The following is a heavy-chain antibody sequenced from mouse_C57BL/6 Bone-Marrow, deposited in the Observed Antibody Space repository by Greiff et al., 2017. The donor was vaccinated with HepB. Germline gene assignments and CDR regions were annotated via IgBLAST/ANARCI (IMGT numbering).Heavy chain of an antibody. V-gene: IGHV1-26*01. Sequence: VQLQQSGPELVKPGASVKISCKASGYTFTDYYMNWVKQSHGKSLEWIGDINPNNGGTSYNQKFKGKATLTVDKSSSTAYMELRSLTSEDSAVYYCARAYYYYGRSGYFDVWGTGTTVTVSS. J-gene: IGHJ1*03. CDR3: ARAYYYYGRSGYFDV. CDR2: INPNNGGT. CDR1: GYTFTDYY. D-gene: IGHD1-1*01.